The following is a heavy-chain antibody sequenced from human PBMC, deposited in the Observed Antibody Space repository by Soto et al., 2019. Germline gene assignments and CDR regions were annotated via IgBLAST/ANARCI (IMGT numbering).Heavy chain of an antibody. J-gene: IGHJ4*02. CDR3: AKGGRQWLVTSDFNY. Sequence: AQLVESGGGVVQPGRSLRLSCAASGFPFSDYAMHWVRQAPGKGLEWVAVVSHDGRNTHYADSVKGRFTISRYSSKNTVSLEMTSLRAEDRAVYYCAKGGRQWLVTSDFNYWGQGALVTVSS. CDR1: GFPFSDYA. V-gene: IGHV3-30*18. D-gene: IGHD6-19*01. CDR2: VSHDGRNT.